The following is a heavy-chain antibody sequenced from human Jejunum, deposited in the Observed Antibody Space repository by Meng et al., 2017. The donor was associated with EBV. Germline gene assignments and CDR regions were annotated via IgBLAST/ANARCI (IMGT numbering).Heavy chain of an antibody. V-gene: IGHV1-46*01. Sequence: QGKAVHAGAEVKKPGDLRKLSCKTSCYTFIDYHVHWVRQAPGQGLEWMGILNPNNGATSYAQRIRGRVTMTRDTSTSTVYMELSSLRSEDTALYYCVGEIVAPYSFDQWGQGTLVTVSS. D-gene: IGHD5-12*01. J-gene: IGHJ4*02. CDR1: CYTFIDYH. CDR3: VGEIVAPYSFDQ. CDR2: LNPNNGAT.